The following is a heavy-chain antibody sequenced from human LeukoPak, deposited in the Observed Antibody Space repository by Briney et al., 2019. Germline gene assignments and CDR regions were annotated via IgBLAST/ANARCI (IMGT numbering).Heavy chain of an antibody. CDR3: ATKQWLAPPPDS. V-gene: IGHV3-74*01. CDR1: GFTFSNYW. CDR2: INTDGTVT. J-gene: IGHJ4*02. Sequence: GGSLRLSCAASGFTFSNYWMLWVRQAPGKGLESVSRINTDGTVTTYADSVKGRFTVSRDNADNTMCLQMNSVRDEDTAVYYCATKQWLAPPPDSWGQGTRVTVSS. D-gene: IGHD6-19*01.